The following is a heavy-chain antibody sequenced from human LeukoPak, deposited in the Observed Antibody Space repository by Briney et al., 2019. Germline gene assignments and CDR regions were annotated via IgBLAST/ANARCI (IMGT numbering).Heavy chain of an antibody. CDR3: AITLNYYDSSGYPLFDY. Sequence: GGSLRLSCAASGFTFSEYYMSWIRQAPGKGLEWVSYISSSGSTIYYADSVKGRFTISRDNAKNSLYLQMNSLRAEDTAVYYCAITLNYYDSSGYPLFDYWGQGTLVTVSS. J-gene: IGHJ4*02. D-gene: IGHD3-22*01. CDR1: GFTFSEYY. V-gene: IGHV3-11*01. CDR2: ISSSGSTI.